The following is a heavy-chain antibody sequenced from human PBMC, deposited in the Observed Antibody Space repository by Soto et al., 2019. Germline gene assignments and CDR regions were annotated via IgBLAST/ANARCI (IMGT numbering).Heavy chain of an antibody. V-gene: IGHV1-24*01. D-gene: IGHD6-13*01. CDR2: FDPEDDET. J-gene: IGHJ4*02. CDR3: ATALDFVAAVDY. Sequence: ASVKVSCKVSGYTLTELSMHWVRQAPGKGLEWMGGFDPEDDETIYAQKFQGRVTMTEDTSTDTAYMELSSLRSEDTAVYYCATALDFVAAVDYWGQGTLVTVSS. CDR1: GYTLTELS.